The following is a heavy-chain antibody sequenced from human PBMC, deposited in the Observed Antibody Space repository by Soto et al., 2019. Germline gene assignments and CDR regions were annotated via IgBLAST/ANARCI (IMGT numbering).Heavy chain of an antibody. CDR3: AVRGDSSSWFYYYYGMDV. D-gene: IGHD6-13*01. CDR1: GGSISSSSYY. J-gene: IGHJ6*02. CDR2: IFYSGST. V-gene: IGHV4-39*01. Sequence: SETLSLTCTVSGGSISSSSYYWGWIRLPPGKGLEWIGSIFYSGSTYYNPSLKSRVTISVDTSKNQFSLKLSSVTAADTAVYYCAVRGDSSSWFYYYYGMDVWGQGTTVTVSS.